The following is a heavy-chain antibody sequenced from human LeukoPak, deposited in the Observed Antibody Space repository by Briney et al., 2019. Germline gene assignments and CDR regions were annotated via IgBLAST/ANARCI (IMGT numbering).Heavy chain of an antibody. CDR2: ISITSSHI. V-gene: IGHV3-21*04. CDR1: GVTFSSYS. Sequence: GGSVRLSCAVSGVTFSSYSMNWVRQAPGKGLEWVSFISITSSHINYADSVKGRFTISRDNSKNTLYLQMNSLRAEDTAVYFCARGYYYHSSGPFDYWGQGTLVTVSS. CDR3: ARGYYYHSSGPFDY. J-gene: IGHJ4*02. D-gene: IGHD3-22*01.